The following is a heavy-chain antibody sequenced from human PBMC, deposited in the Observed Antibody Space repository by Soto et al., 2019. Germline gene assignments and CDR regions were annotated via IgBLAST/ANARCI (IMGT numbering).Heavy chain of an antibody. CDR1: GGSFSGYY. J-gene: IGHJ4*02. V-gene: IGHV4-34*01. CDR2: INHSGST. CDR3: ARGMPTTVTTFDY. D-gene: IGHD4-17*01. Sequence: SETLSLTCAVYGGSFSGYYWSWIRQPPGKGLEWIGEINHSGSTNYNPSLKSRVTISVDTSKNQFSLKLSSVTAADTAVYYCARGMPTTVTTFDYWGQGTLVTVSS.